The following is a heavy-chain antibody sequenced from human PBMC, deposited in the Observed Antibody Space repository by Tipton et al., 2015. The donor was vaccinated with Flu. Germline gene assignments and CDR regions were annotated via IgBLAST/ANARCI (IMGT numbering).Heavy chain of an antibody. D-gene: IGHD4-17*01. Sequence: SLRLSCAASGFTFSSHPMAWVRQAPGKGLEWVSTVSGSGETTHYADSVKGRFTISRDNSNNTVYLQMNSLRAEGTALYYCAKDRSTAVTTRGDWFAPWGQGTLVTVSS. V-gene: IGHV3-23*01. CDR3: AKDRSTAVTTRGDWFAP. CDR2: VSGSGETT. J-gene: IGHJ5*02. CDR1: GFTFSSHP.